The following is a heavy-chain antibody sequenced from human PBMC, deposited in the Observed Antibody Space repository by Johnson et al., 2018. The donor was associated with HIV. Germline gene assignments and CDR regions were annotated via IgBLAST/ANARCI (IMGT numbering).Heavy chain of an antibody. D-gene: IGHD3-16*02. CDR1: GFTVSSYA. CDR3: ARDQITFGGVIVSSAGLMD. J-gene: IGHJ3*01. V-gene: IGHV3-30*04. Sequence: QVQLVESGGGVVQPGRSLRLSCAASGFTVSSYAIHWVRQAPGKGLEWVAGMWYDGSNKDYADSVQGRFTISRDNSKNTLYLQMNSLRAEDTAVYYCARDQITFGGVIVSSAGLMDWGQGTMVTVSS. CDR2: MWYDGSNK.